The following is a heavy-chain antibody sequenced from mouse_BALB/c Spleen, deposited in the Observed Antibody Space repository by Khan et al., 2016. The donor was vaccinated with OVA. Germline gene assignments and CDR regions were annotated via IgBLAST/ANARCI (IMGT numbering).Heavy chain of an antibody. D-gene: IGHD1-2*01. CDR2: ISYSGST. Sequence: SGPRLVKPSQSLSLTCTVTGYSITSGYGWNWIRQFPGNKLEWMGYISYSGSTNYNPSLKSRISITRDTSKNQFFLQLNSVTTEDTATYYCARTARIKYWGQGTTLTVSS. V-gene: IGHV3-2*02. J-gene: IGHJ2*01. CDR3: ARTARIKY. CDR1: GYSITSGYG.